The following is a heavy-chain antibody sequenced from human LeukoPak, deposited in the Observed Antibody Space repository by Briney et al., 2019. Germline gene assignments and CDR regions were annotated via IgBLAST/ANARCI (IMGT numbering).Heavy chain of an antibody. V-gene: IGHV1-18*01. CDR1: GYTFTNYG. J-gene: IGHJ1*01. Sequence: ASVKVSCKASGYTFTNYGVSWVRQAPGQGLEWMGWISAYNGYTNYAQKFQFRVTMTTVTSTSTAYMELRSLTSDDTAVYYCARDKAVTTELTQYFQHWGQGTLVTVSS. D-gene: IGHD4-11*01. CDR3: ARDKAVTTELTQYFQH. CDR2: ISAYNGYT.